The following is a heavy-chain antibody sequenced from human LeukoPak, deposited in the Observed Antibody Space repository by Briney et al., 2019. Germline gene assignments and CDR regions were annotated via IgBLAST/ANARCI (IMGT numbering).Heavy chain of an antibody. J-gene: IGHJ2*01. D-gene: IGHD3-22*01. Sequence: GESLKISCKGSGYSFTSYWIGWVRQMPGKGLEWMGIIYPGDSDTRYSPSFQGQVTISADKSISTAYLQWSSLKASDTAMYYCARHPNYYDSSGYYYSLWYFDLWGRGTLVTVSS. V-gene: IGHV5-51*01. CDR2: IYPGDSDT. CDR1: GYSFTSYW. CDR3: ARHPNYYDSSGYYYSLWYFDL.